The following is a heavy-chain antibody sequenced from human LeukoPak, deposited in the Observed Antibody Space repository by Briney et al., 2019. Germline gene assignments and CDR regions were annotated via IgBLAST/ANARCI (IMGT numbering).Heavy chain of an antibody. D-gene: IGHD2-15*01. CDR3: ARSGGYCSGGSCYYYYYMDV. CDR2: IHYSGST. Sequence: SETLSLTCTVSGGSISSYWGWIRQPPGKGLEWIGTIHYSGSTYYNPSLKSRVTISLDRSKNQFSLKQSSVTAADTAVYYCARSGGYCSGGSCYYYYYMDVWGKGTMVTVSS. J-gene: IGHJ6*03. CDR1: GGSISSY. V-gene: IGHV4-39*07.